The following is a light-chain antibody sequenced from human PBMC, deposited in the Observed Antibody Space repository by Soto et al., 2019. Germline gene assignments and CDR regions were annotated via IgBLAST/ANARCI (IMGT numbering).Light chain of an antibody. CDR2: KVS. Sequence: DVVMTQSPLSLPVTLGQPASISCRSSQSLVYSDGNTYLTWFQQRPGQSPRRLIYKVSNRDSGVPDRFSGSGSGTDFTLKISRVEAEDVGVYYCMQGTHWRTFGQGTKLEIK. V-gene: IGKV2-30*01. J-gene: IGKJ2*01. CDR3: MQGTHWRT. CDR1: QSLVYSDGNTY.